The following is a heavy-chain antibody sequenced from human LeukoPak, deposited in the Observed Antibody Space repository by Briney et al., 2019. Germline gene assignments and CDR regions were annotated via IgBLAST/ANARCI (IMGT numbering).Heavy chain of an antibody. CDR2: ISGSGST. J-gene: IGHJ4*02. CDR1: GDSISYFY. Sequence: SETLSLTCSVSGDSISYFYWSWIRQAAGKGLEWIGRISGSGSTDYNPSLKSRVIISVDTSKNQFSLKLSSVTAADTAVYYCARQQFYSSGWSFDYWGQGTLVTVSS. D-gene: IGHD6-19*01. CDR3: ARQQFYSSGWSFDY. V-gene: IGHV4-4*07.